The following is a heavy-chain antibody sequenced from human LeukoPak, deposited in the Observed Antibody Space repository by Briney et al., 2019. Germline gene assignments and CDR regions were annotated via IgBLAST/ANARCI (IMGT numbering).Heavy chain of an antibody. CDR1: GGSISSGDYY. Sequence: SETLSLTCTVSGGSISSGDYYWSWIRQPPGKGLEWIGYIYYSGSTYYNPSLKSRVTISVDTSKNQFSLKLSSVTAADTAVCYCAREGDYGSGSHWGQGTLVTVSS. V-gene: IGHV4-30-4*01. J-gene: IGHJ4*02. CDR2: IYYSGST. D-gene: IGHD3-10*01. CDR3: AREGDYGSGSH.